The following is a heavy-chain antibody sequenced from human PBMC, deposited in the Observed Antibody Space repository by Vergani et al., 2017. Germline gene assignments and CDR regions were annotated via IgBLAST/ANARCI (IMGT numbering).Heavy chain of an antibody. J-gene: IGHJ5*01. CDR3: VKTEDCTGSSCNTRFDS. CDR2: IDEYGNRA. V-gene: IGHV3-74*03. Sequence: EVQLVESGGGSVQSGGSLRLSCVAPGFSFNTYWMHWVRQVPGKGLMWVARIDEYGNRATYGDFETGRFTSSRDNAKNTVFLHMNNLRSDDAGVYYCVKTEDCTGSSCNTRFDSWGQGALVTVSS. D-gene: IGHD2-8*02. CDR1: GFSFNTYW.